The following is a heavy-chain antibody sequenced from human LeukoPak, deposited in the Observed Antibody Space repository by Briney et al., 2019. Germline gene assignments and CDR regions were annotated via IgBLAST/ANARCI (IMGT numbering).Heavy chain of an antibody. J-gene: IGHJ5*02. D-gene: IGHD6-6*01. Sequence: SETLSLTCTVSGVSITSGNYYWSWIRQPPGKGLEWIGYIFYTGSTNYSPSLKSRVSISVDTFKNQFSLKLSSVTAADTAVYYCARKYPDHWFDPWGQGTLVTVSS. CDR3: ARKYPDHWFDP. CDR2: IFYTGST. V-gene: IGHV4-30-4*01. CDR1: GVSITSGNYY.